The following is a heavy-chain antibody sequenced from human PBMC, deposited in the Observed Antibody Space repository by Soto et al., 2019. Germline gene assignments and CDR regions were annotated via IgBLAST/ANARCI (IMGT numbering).Heavy chain of an antibody. CDR2: ISAYNGNT. J-gene: IGHJ6*02. CDR3: ARRGNYGSGSFPLSYNYYGMDV. V-gene: IGHV1-18*01. D-gene: IGHD3-10*01. Sequence: EASVKVSCKASGYTFTSYGISWVRQAPGQGLEWMGWISAYNGNTNYAQKLQGRVTMTTDTSTSTAYMELRSLRSDDTAVYYCARRGNYGSGSFPLSYNYYGMDVWGQGTTVTVSS. CDR1: GYTFTSYG.